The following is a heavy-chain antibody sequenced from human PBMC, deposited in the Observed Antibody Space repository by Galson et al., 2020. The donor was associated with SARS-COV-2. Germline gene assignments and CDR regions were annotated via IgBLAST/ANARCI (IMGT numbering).Heavy chain of an antibody. J-gene: IGHJ4*02. V-gene: IGHV3-30*03. CDR2: ISYDGNT. CDR3: ARETGDYDSSNFDF. D-gene: IGHD3-22*01. CDR1: GFTFSSFG. Sequence: GGSLRLSCAASGFTFSSFGMHWVRQPPGKGLEWLSIISYDGNTLYADSVKGRFTISRDNSKNTLYLQMNSLRSEDTAVYYCARETGDYDSSNFDFWGQGTLVTVSS.